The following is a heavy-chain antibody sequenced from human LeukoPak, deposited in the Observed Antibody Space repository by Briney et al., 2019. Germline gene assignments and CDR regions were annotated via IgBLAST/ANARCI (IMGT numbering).Heavy chain of an antibody. D-gene: IGHD6-13*01. CDR3: ATRKGGSSWSVDY. V-gene: IGHV3-23*01. J-gene: IGHJ4*02. Sequence: GGSLRLSCAASGFTFSSYAMSWVRQAQGKGLEWVSAISGGGGSTYYADSVQGRFTISRDNSKNTLYLQMNSLRAEDTAIYYCATRKGGSSWSVDYWGEGDLVTVSS. CDR2: ISGGGGST. CDR1: GFTFSSYA.